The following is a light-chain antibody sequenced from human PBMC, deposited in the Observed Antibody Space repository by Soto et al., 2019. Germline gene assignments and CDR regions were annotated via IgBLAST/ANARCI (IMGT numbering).Light chain of an antibody. Sequence: QSVLTQPASVSGSPGQSITISCTGTSSDVGGYNYVSWYQQHPGKAPKLMIYEVSNRPSGVSIRFSASKSGNTASLTISGLQDEDEADYYCTSYTSSSTLVFGGGTKLTVL. CDR2: EVS. CDR1: SSDVGGYNY. CDR3: TSYTSSSTLV. J-gene: IGLJ2*01. V-gene: IGLV2-14*01.